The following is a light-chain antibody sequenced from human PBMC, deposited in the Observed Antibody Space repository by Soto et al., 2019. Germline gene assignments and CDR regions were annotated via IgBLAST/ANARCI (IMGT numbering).Light chain of an antibody. Sequence: QPVLTQSPSASASLGASVKLTCTLSSGHSRYAIAWHQQQPEKGPRYLMNLNSDGSHTKGDGIPDRFSGSSSGAERYLTISSLQSDDEADYYCQTWASGIRVFGGGTQLTVL. J-gene: IGLJ3*02. CDR1: SGHSRYA. CDR2: LNSDGSH. CDR3: QTWASGIRV. V-gene: IGLV4-69*01.